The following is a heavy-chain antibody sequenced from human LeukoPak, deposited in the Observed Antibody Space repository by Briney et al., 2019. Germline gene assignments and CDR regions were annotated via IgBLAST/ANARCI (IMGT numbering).Heavy chain of an antibody. Sequence: GGSLRLSCAASGFTFSGSAMHWVRQASGKGLEWVGRIRSKANSYATAYAASVKGRFTISRDDSKNTAYLQMNSLRAEDTAVYYCASIVYGEPDAFDIWGQGTMVTVSS. CDR2: IRSKANSYAT. D-gene: IGHD4-17*01. CDR1: GFTFSGSA. V-gene: IGHV3-73*01. CDR3: ASIVYGEPDAFDI. J-gene: IGHJ3*02.